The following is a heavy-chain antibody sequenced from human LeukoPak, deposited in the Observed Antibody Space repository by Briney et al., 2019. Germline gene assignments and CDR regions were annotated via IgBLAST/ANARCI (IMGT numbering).Heavy chain of an antibody. D-gene: IGHD1-26*01. CDR3: AKSYSGTYRDAFDI. CDR2: INPNSGGT. CDR1: GYTFTGYY. J-gene: IGHJ3*02. V-gene: IGHV1-2*02. Sequence: GASVKVSCKASGYTFTGYYMHWVRQAPGQGLEWMGWINPNSGGTNYAQEFQGRVTMTRDTSISTAYMEMSRLISDDTAVYYCAKSYSGTYRDAFDIWGQGTMVTVSS.